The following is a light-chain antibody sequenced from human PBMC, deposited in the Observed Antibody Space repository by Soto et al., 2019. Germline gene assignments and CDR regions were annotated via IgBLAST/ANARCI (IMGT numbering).Light chain of an antibody. Sequence: EIVLTQSPATLSLSPGDRATLSCRASQSVSNYLAWFQQKPGQAPRLLIYDASNRATGIPARFSGSGSGTDFTLTISSLEPADFAVYYCQQRSSWPLLTFGGGTKVEI. CDR1: QSVSNY. V-gene: IGKV3-11*01. CDR2: DAS. J-gene: IGKJ4*01. CDR3: QQRSSWPLLT.